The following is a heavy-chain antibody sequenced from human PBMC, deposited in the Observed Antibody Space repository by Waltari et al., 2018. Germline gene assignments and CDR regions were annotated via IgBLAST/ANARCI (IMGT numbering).Heavy chain of an antibody. D-gene: IGHD2-15*01. J-gene: IGHJ6*02. CDR3: ARVGSNIVVVVAARVGDSVGGMDV. V-gene: IGHV3-74*01. Sequence: EVQLVESGGGLVQPGGSLRLSCAASGFTFSSYWMHWVRQAPGKGLVWVSRINSDGSSTSYADSVKGRFTISRDNAKNTLYLQMNSLRAEDTAVYYCARVGSNIVVVVAARVGDSVGGMDVWGQGTTVTVSS. CDR2: INSDGSST. CDR1: GFTFSSYW.